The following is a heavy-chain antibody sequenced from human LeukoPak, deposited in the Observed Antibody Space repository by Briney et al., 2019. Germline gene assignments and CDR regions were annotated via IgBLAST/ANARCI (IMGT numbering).Heavy chain of an antibody. CDR2: INPSGGST. D-gene: IGHD3-22*01. V-gene: IGHV1-46*01. J-gene: IGHJ5*02. CDR3: ARDSREVLYYYDSSGYQQNWFDP. CDR1: GYTFTSHY. Sequence: ASVKVSCKASGYTFTSHYMQWVRQAPGQGLEWMGIINPSGGSTSYAQKFQGRVTMTRDTSTSTVYMELSSLRSEDTAVYYCARDSREVLYYYDSSGYQQNWFDPWGQGTLVTVSS.